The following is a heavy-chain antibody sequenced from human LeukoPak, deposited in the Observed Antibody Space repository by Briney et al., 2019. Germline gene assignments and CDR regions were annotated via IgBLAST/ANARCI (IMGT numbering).Heavy chain of an antibody. Sequence: GGSLRLSCSASGFTFRDSAMTWVRQAPGKGLEWVSLVSSSGGNTYYPDSVKGRFSVSRDNAKDTLYLQVNSLRAEDTAVYYCAKRSLPGTKHFDLWGRGTLVTVSS. CDR2: VSSSGGNT. CDR1: GFTFRDSA. CDR3: AKRSLPGTKHFDL. D-gene: IGHD1-7*01. J-gene: IGHJ2*01. V-gene: IGHV3-23*01.